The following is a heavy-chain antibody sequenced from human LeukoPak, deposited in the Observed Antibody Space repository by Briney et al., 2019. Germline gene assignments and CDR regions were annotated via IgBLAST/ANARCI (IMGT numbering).Heavy chain of an antibody. CDR1: GGSISSNY. J-gene: IGHJ4*01. CDR3: ASLYYYDSSGLFNYFDY. V-gene: IGHV4-59*08. D-gene: IGHD3-22*01. CDR2: IYYSGST. Sequence: SETLSLTCTVSGGSISSNYWSWIRQPPGKGLEWIGYIYYSGSTDYNPSLKSRVTISVDTSKNQFSLKLSSVTAADTAVYYCASLYYYDSSGLFNYFDYWGQGTLVTVSS.